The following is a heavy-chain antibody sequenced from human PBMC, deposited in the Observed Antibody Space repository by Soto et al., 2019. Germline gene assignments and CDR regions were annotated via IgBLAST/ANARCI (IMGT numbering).Heavy chain of an antibody. D-gene: IGHD2-2*01. CDR1: GYSFTSYW. Sequence: PGESLKISCKGSGYSFTSYWISWVRQMPGKGLEWMGRIDPSDSYTNYSPSFQGHVTISADKSISTAYLQWSSLKASDTAMYYCARGGSRDGRGYCSSTSCYGLPDVWGQGTTVTVS. CDR2: IDPSDSYT. V-gene: IGHV5-10-1*01. CDR3: ARGGSRDGRGYCSSTSCYGLPDV. J-gene: IGHJ6*02.